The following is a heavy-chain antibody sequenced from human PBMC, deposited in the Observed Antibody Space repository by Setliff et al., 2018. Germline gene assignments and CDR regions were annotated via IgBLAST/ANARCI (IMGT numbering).Heavy chain of an antibody. D-gene: IGHD4-4*01. CDR2: INAGNGDT. CDR3: ARGRPTANPYYYYYMDV. J-gene: IGHJ6*03. Sequence: ASVKVSCKAPGYTFTNYAIHWVRQAPGQRLEWMGWINAGNGDTKYSQDFQGRVTITRDTSASTAYMDLSSLRSDDMAVYYCARGRPTANPYYYYYMDVWGKGTTVTVSS. V-gene: IGHV1-3*03. CDR1: GYTFTNYA.